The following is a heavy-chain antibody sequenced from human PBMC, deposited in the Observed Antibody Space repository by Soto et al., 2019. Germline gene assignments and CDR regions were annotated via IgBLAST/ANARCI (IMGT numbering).Heavy chain of an antibody. Sequence: QVQLVQSGAEVKKPGSSVKVSCKASGGTFSSYAISWVRQAPGQGLEWMGGIIPIFGTANYAQKFQGRVTITADESTSTAYRELSSLRSEDTAVYYCARFGTNHHHHRRDMVVDTDRNYYYGMDVWGQGTTVTVSS. CDR2: IIPIFGTA. D-gene: IGHD2-2*01. V-gene: IGHV1-69*01. CDR3: ARFGTNHHHHRRDMVVDTDRNYYYGMDV. J-gene: IGHJ6*02. CDR1: GGTFSSYA.